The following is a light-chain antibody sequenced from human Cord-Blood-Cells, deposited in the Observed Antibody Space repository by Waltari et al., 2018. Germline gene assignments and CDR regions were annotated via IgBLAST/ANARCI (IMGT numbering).Light chain of an antibody. CDR1: QSLSNN. J-gene: IGKJ4*01. CDR2: GAS. V-gene: IGKV3-15*01. Sequence: EIVMTQSPATLSVSPGERATLSCRASQSLSNNLVWYQQNPGQAPRLLIYGASTRATGIPARFSGSGSGTEFTLTISSLQSEDFAVYYCQQYNNWPPELTFGGGTKVEIK. CDR3: QQYNNWPPELT.